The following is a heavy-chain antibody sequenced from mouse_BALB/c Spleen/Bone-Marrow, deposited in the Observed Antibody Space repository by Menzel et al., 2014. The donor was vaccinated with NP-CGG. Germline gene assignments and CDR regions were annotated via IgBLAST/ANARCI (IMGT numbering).Heavy chain of an antibody. J-gene: IGHJ2*01. CDR2: ISYSGST. CDR3: ARLNRYYYFDY. V-gene: IGHV3-2*02. CDR1: GYSITSDYA. Sequence: EVQLQQSGPGLVKPSQSLSLTCTVTGYSITSDYAWNWIREFPGNKLEWMGYISYSGSTSYKPSLKSRIFITRDTSKNQFFLQLNSVTTEDTATYYCARLNRYYYFDYWGQGTTLTVSS. D-gene: IGHD2-12*01.